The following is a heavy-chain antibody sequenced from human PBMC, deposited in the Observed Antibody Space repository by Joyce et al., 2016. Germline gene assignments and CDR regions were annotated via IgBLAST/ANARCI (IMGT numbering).Heavy chain of an antibody. Sequence: EVQLVESGGGLVKPGGSLRLSCAASGFSFRNAWGTWVRQAPGKGGAWFGRVKSKSQGGTTDYAAPVKGRFTISRDDSRDTAYLQMNSLKSEDTGVYFCVTGLCIGTACHWDDAFDVWGQGTMVTVSS. J-gene: IGHJ3*01. V-gene: IGHV3-15*01. CDR1: GFSFRNAW. CDR3: VTGLCIGTACHWDDAFDV. D-gene: IGHD2-2*01. CDR2: VKSKSQGGTT.